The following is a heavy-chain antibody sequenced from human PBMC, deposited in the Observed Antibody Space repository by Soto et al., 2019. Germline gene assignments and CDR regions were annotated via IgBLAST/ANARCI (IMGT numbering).Heavy chain of an antibody. Sequence: EMQLLESGGGLVQPGGSLRLFCAASGFTFTNYAMTWVRQAPGKGLEWVSTITPTGATFYGDTVKGRFTISRDNSRSTVFLQMNSLRAEDTARYYCARTDKFNAQSSGWANRFDYWGQGTLVTVSS. J-gene: IGHJ4*02. D-gene: IGHD6-19*01. CDR3: ARTDKFNAQSSGWANRFDY. CDR1: GFTFTNYA. V-gene: IGHV3-23*01. CDR2: ITPTGAT.